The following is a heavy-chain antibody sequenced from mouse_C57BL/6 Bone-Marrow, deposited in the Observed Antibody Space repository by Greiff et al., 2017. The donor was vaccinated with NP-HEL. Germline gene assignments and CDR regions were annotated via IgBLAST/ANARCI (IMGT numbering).Heavy chain of an antibody. CDR2: IDPSDSYT. J-gene: IGHJ3*01. CDR1: GYTFTSYW. Sequence: QQSCKASGYTFTSYWMHWVKQRPGQGLEWIGEIDPSDSYTNYNQKFKGKSTLTVDKFSSTAYMQLSSLTSEDSAVYYGAFYYGNYWAYWGQGTLVTVSA. V-gene: IGHV1-69*01. CDR3: AFYYGNYWAY. D-gene: IGHD2-1*01.